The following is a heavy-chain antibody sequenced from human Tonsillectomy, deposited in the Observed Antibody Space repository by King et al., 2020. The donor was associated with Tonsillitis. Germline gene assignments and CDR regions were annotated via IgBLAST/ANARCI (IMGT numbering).Heavy chain of an antibody. Sequence: VQLVESGAEVKEPGESLSISCKGSGYSFTNFWIAWVRQMPGKGLEWMGIIYPGDSDLRYSPSFQGQVTISVDKSISTAYLQWRSLKASDTAMYYWAGGTGYFDYWGQGTLVTVSS. CDR2: IYPGDSDL. V-gene: IGHV5-51*01. J-gene: IGHJ4*02. D-gene: IGHD2-8*02. CDR1: GYSFTNFW. CDR3: AGGTGYFDY.